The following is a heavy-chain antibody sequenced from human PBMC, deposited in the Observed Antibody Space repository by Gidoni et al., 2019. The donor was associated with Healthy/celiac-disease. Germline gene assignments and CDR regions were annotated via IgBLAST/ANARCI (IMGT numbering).Heavy chain of an antibody. CDR1: GYTFTSYG. J-gene: IGHJ4*02. D-gene: IGHD6-6*01. Sequence: QVQLLQSGAEVKKPGASVKVSCTASGYTFTSYGISWVRQAPGQGLEWMGWISAYKGNTNYAKKLQGRVTMTTDTSTRTAYMELRNLRSDDTAVYYCARDLWGAYSSSSWFDYWGQGTLVTVSS. V-gene: IGHV1-18*04. CDR2: ISAYKGNT. CDR3: ARDLWGAYSSSSWFDY.